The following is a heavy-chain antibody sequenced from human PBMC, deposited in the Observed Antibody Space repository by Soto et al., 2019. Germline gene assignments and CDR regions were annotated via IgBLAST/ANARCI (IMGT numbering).Heavy chain of an antibody. CDR1: GFTFSSYG. Sequence: PGGSLRLSCAASGFTFSSYGMHWVRQAPGKGLEWVAVISYDGSNKYYADSVKGRFTISRDNSKNTLYLQMNSLRAEDTAVYYCAKDVDFWSGPYSGMDVWGQGTTVTVSS. D-gene: IGHD3-3*01. CDR3: AKDVDFWSGPYSGMDV. V-gene: IGHV3-30*18. CDR2: ISYDGSNK. J-gene: IGHJ6*02.